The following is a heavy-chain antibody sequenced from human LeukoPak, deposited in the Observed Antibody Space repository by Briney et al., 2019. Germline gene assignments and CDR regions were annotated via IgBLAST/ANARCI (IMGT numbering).Heavy chain of an antibody. D-gene: IGHD3-10*01. V-gene: IGHV1-18*01. Sequence: ASVKVSRQDSGCTLLTYGISWVRQAPGQRLEWMGYISAYNGKTNNAHKLQCSVTMTTDTSTSTAYMELSSLRSEDTAVYYCARDPTVWSQTHWFDLWGQGTLVTVSS. CDR1: GCTLLTYG. CDR3: ARDPTVWSQTHWFDL. CDR2: ISAYNGKT. J-gene: IGHJ5*02.